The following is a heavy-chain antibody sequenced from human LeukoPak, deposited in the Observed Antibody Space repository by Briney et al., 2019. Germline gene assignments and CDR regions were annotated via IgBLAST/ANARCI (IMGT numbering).Heavy chain of an antibody. CDR3: ARAPRITMVRGVIYWFDP. Sequence: ASVKVFCKASGYTFTSYDINWVRQATGQGLEWMGWMNPNSGNTGYAQKFQGRVTITRNTSISTAYMELSSLRSEDTAVCYCARAPRITMVRGVIYWFDPWGQGTLVTVSS. D-gene: IGHD3-10*01. CDR1: GYTFTSYD. CDR2: MNPNSGNT. J-gene: IGHJ5*02. V-gene: IGHV1-8*03.